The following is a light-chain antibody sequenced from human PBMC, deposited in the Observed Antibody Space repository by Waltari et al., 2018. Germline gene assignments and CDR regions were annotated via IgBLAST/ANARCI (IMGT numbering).Light chain of an antibody. CDR1: SNDVGAPNL. CDR3: SSYSTTFTVL. J-gene: IGLJ3*02. V-gene: IGLV2-14*01. CDR2: EVT. Sequence: QSALTQPASVSGSLGQSLSISCAGTSNDVGAPNLVSWYQQYPGRAPKLVIYEVTNRPSGISSRFSGSKSGNTASLTISGLQSEDEAEYFCSSYSTTFTVLFGGGTKVTV.